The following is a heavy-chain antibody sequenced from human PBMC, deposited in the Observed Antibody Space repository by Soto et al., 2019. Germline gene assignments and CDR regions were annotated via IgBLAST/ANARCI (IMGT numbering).Heavy chain of an antibody. CDR2: IIPIFGTA. CDR1: GGTFSSYA. J-gene: IGHJ5*02. D-gene: IGHD2-15*01. V-gene: IGHV1-69*01. CDR3: ARVCSGGSCYSRRGNWFDP. Sequence: QVQLVQSGAEVKKPGSSVKVSCKASGGTFSSYAISWVRQAPGQGLEWMGGIIPIFGTANYAQKFQGRVTITADEYTSRAYMELSSLRSEDTAVYYCARVCSGGSCYSRRGNWFDPWGQGPLVTVSS.